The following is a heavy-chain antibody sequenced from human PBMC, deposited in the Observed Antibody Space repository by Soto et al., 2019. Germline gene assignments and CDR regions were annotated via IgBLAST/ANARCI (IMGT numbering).Heavy chain of an antibody. D-gene: IGHD6-19*01. J-gene: IGHJ4*02. CDR2: IYQSGST. V-gene: IGHV4-30-2*01. Sequence: QLQLQESGSGLVKPSQTLSLTCAVSGGSISSGGNSWSWIRQPPGKGREWIGYIYQSGSTYYNPSLKSRVAISVDRSKNQFSLKLSSVTAADTAVYYCARAGGLGAVAVDYWGQGTLVTVSS. CDR1: GGSISSGGNS. CDR3: ARAGGLGAVAVDY.